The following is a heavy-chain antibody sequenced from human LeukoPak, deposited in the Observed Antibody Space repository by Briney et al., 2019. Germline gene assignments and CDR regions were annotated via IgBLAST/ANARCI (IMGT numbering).Heavy chain of an antibody. CDR3: ARDGRGYSYGYYYYYYMDV. J-gene: IGHJ6*03. Sequence: SAKVSCKASGYTFTSYGISWVRQAPGQGLEWMGGIIPIFGTANYAQKFQGRVTITADESTSTAYMELSSLRSEDTAVYYCARDGRGYSYGYYYYYYMDVWGKGTTVTVSS. CDR2: IIPIFGTA. CDR1: GYTFTSYG. V-gene: IGHV1-69*13. D-gene: IGHD5-18*01.